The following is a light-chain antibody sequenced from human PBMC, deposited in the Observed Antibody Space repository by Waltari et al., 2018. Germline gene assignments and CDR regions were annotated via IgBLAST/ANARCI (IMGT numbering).Light chain of an antibody. V-gene: IGKV3-20*01. CDR3: QQYGSSPPWT. CDR2: GAS. CDR1: QSVSSRY. Sequence: EIVLTQSPATLSLSPGERATLSCRASQSVSSRYLAWYQQKPGPAPRLLIYGASSRATVIPDRFSGSGSGTDFTLTISRLEPEDFAVYYCQQYGSSPPWTFGQGTKVEIK. J-gene: IGKJ1*01.